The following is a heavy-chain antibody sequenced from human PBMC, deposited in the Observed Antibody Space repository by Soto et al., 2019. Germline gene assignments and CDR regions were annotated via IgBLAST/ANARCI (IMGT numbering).Heavy chain of an antibody. J-gene: IGHJ4*02. Sequence: VQLLESGGGLVHPGGSLRLSCAASEFTSKNYAMTWVRQAPGKGLEWVSLITGSDGRTYYADSVKGRFTISRDNSKNTLFLQMDSLRPEDTALYYCAKATYDTTFYTSSLDNWGQGTLVTVSS. CDR2: ITGSDGRT. D-gene: IGHD3-22*01. CDR1: EFTSKNYA. CDR3: AKATYDTTFYTSSLDN. V-gene: IGHV3-23*01.